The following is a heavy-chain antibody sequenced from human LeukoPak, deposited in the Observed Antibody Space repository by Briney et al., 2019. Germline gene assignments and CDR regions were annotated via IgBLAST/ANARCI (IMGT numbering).Heavy chain of an antibody. CDR2: INSDGSST. D-gene: IGHD1-14*01. J-gene: IGHJ4*02. V-gene: IGHV3-74*01. Sequence: PGGSLRLSCAASGFTFSSHWMHWVRQGPGKGLVWVSRINSDGSSTSYADSVKGRFTISRDNAKNTLYLQMSSLRVEDTAVYYCATGNDYWGQGTLVTVSS. CDR1: GFTFSSHW. CDR3: ATGNDY.